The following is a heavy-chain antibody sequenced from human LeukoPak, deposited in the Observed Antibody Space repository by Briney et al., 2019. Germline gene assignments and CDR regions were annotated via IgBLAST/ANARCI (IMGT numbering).Heavy chain of an antibody. V-gene: IGHV3-30-3*01. CDR1: GFTFSSYA. J-gene: IGHJ6*02. CDR2: ISYDGSNK. CDR3: ARDGGGSPEPYYYYYGMDV. Sequence: PGGSLRLSCAASGFTFSSYAMHWVRQAPGKGLEWVAVISYDGSNKYYADSVKGRFTISRDNSKNTLYLQMNSLRAEDTAVYYCARDGGGSPEPYYYYYGMDVWGQGTTVTVSS. D-gene: IGHD3-16*01.